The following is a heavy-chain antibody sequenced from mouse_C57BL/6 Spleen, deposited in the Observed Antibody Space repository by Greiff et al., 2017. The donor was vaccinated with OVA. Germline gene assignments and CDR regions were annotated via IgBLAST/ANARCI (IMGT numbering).Heavy chain of an antibody. D-gene: IGHD1-1*01. CDR1: GYSFTDYN. Sequence: EVQLQQSGTELVKPGASVKISCKASGYSFTDYNMNWVKQSNGKSLEWIGVINPNYGTTSYNQKFKGKATLTVDQSSSTAYMQLNSLTSEDSAVYYCASLYYYGSSSHWYFDVWGTGTTVTVSS. V-gene: IGHV1-39*01. CDR2: INPNYGTT. J-gene: IGHJ1*03. CDR3: ASLYYYGSSSHWYFDV.